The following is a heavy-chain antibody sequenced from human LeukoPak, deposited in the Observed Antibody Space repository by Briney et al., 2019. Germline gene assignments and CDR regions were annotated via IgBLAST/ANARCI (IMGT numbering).Heavy chain of an antibody. J-gene: IGHJ6*03. V-gene: IGHV1-69*13. Sequence: ASVKVSCKASGGTFSSYAICWVRQAPGQGLEWMGGIIPIFGTANYAQKFQGRVTITADESTSTAYMELSSLRSEDTAVYYCARGPGQLLSSYYYYYMDVWGKGTTVTVSS. CDR1: GGTFSSYA. D-gene: IGHD2-2*01. CDR2: IIPIFGTA. CDR3: ARGPGQLLSSYYYYYMDV.